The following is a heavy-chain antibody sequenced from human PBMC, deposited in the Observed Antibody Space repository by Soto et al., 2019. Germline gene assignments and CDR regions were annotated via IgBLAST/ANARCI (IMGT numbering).Heavy chain of an antibody. D-gene: IGHD6-13*01. Sequence: QVHLVQSGAEVKKPGASVKVSCTASGYIFINYYIHWVRQAPGQGLEWIGIINPIGGRTTYDQKFRGRVTMARDTSTSTVYLGLSSRRSDDTAVYYCARDLAAADYWGQGTLVTVSS. CDR1: GYIFINYY. J-gene: IGHJ4*02. V-gene: IGHV1-46*01. CDR2: INPIGGRT. CDR3: ARDLAAADY.